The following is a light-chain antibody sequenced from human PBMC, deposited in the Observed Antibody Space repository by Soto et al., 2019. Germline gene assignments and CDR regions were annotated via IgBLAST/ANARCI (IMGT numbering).Light chain of an antibody. J-gene: IGKJ3*01. CDR3: PQYGSSRGT. V-gene: IGKV3-20*01. CDR2: GAS. CDR1: QSISSSY. Sequence: EIVLTQSTGTLSLSPGERATLSCRASQSISSSYLAWYQQKPGQAPRLLIYGASSRATGIPDRFSGSGSGTDFTLTISRLEPEDFAVYYCPQYGSSRGTFGPGTKVDIK.